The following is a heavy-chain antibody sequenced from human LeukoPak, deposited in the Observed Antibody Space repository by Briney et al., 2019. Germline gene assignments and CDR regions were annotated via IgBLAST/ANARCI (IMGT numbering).Heavy chain of an antibody. J-gene: IGHJ4*02. Sequence: GGSLRPSCEASGFTFSNYWMSWVRQAPGKGLEWLANIKQDGSGRNYVGSVRGRFTISRDNAKNSVYLQMNSLSAEDTAVYFCARDTGRYYNSSWYSSFDYWGQGILVIVSS. V-gene: IGHV3-7*03. D-gene: IGHD6-13*01. CDR3: ARDTGRYYNSSWYSSFDY. CDR1: GFTFSNYW. CDR2: IKQDGSGR.